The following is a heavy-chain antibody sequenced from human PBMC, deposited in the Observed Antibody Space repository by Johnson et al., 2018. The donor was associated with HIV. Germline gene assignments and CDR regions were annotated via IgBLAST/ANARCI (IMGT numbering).Heavy chain of an antibody. D-gene: IGHD3-10*01. CDR2: VFSGDNT. CDR1: GFTVSSYY. Sequence: VQLVESGGGVVQPGRSLRLSCAASGFTVSSYYMSWVRQAPGKGLEWVSIVFSGDNTYYADSVKGRFTISRDNSKNTLYLQMNSLRAEDTAVYYCANWAYYYGSGYAFDIWGQGTMVTVSS. V-gene: IGHV3-66*01. J-gene: IGHJ3*02. CDR3: ANWAYYYGSGYAFDI.